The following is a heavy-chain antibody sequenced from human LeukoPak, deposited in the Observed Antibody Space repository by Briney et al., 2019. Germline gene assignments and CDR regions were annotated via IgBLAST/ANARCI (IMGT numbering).Heavy chain of an antibody. V-gene: IGHV3-23*01. D-gene: IGHD2-8*02. CDR2: ISGSGGST. J-gene: IGHJ4*02. CDR1: GFTFSSYA. CDR3: AKPKHALVGPFDY. Sequence: PGGSLRLSCAASGFTFSSYAMSWVRQAPGKGLEWVSAISGSGGSTYYADSAKGRFTISRDNSKNTLYLQMNSLRAEDTAVYYCAKPKHALVGPFDYWGQGTLVTVSS.